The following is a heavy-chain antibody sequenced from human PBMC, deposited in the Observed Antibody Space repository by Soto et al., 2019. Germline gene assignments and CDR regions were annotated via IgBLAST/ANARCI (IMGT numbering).Heavy chain of an antibody. V-gene: IGHV4-4*02. Sequence: QVQLQESGPGLVKPSGTLSLTCAVSGGSIFSSNWWSWVRQPPGKGLEWFGEIYHSGSTNYNPSLKSRVTISVDKSKNQFSLKLSSVTAADTAVYYCARETRTYYYDSSAYYLDYWGQGTVVTVSS. CDR1: GGSIFSSNW. D-gene: IGHD3-22*01. J-gene: IGHJ4*02. CDR2: IYHSGST. CDR3: ARETRTYYYDSSAYYLDY.